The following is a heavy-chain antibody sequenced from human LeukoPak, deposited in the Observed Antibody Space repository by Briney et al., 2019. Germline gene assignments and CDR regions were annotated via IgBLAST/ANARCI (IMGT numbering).Heavy chain of an antibody. D-gene: IGHD1-26*01. V-gene: IGHV4-34*01. Sequence: SETLSLTCAAYGGSFSGYYWSWIRQPPGKGLEWIGEINHSGSTNYNPSLKSRVTISVDTSKNQFSLKLSSVTAADTAVYYCASWEPPVDYWGQGTLVTVSS. CDR1: GGSFSGYY. CDR2: INHSGST. J-gene: IGHJ4*02. CDR3: ASWEPPVDY.